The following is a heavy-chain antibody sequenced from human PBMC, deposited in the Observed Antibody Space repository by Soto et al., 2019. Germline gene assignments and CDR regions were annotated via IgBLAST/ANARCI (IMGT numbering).Heavy chain of an antibody. CDR2: IYYSGST. J-gene: IGHJ3*02. Sequence: ETLSLTCTVSGGSISSYYWSWIRQPPGKGLEWIGYIYYSGSTNYNPSLKSRVTISVDTSKNQFSLKLSSVTAADTAVYYCARDRGYCSSTSCWYDAFDIWGQGTMVTVSS. CDR3: ARDRGYCSSTSCWYDAFDI. V-gene: IGHV4-59*01. CDR1: GGSISSYY. D-gene: IGHD2-2*01.